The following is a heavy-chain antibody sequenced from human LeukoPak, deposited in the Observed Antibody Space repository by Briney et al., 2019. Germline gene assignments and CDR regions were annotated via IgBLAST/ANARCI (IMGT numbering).Heavy chain of an antibody. V-gene: IGHV3-30*18. CDR1: GFTFSSYG. J-gene: IGHJ6*03. CDR2: ISYDGSNK. D-gene: IGHD2-2*01. Sequence: PGGSLRLSCAASGFTFSSYGMHWVRQAPGKGLEWVAVISYDGSNKYYADSVKGRFTISRGNSKNTLYLQMNSLRAEDTAVYYCAKDLRYCSSTSCYPFYYYYMDVWGKGTTVTVSS. CDR3: AKDLRYCSSTSCYPFYYYYMDV.